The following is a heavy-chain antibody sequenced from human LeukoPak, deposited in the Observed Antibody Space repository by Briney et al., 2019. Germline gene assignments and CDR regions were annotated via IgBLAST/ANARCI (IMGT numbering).Heavy chain of an antibody. CDR2: TYYMSNWYN. J-gene: IGHJ4*02. CDR3: ARDLEGATYFDH. V-gene: IGHV6-1*01. CDR1: GDSVSSDSAA. D-gene: IGHD1-26*01. Sequence: SQTLSLTCAISGDSVSSDSAAWNWIRQSPSRGLEWLGSTYYMSNWYNDYAVSVKSRITITPDTSKNQFSLQLNSLTPEDTAVYYCARDLEGATYFDHWGQGTLVTVSS.